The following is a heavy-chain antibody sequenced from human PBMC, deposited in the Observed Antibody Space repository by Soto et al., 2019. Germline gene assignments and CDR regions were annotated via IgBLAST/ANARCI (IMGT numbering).Heavy chain of an antibody. V-gene: IGHV3-23*01. D-gene: IGHD1-7*01. J-gene: IGHJ4*02. CDR2: ISSSGGNT. CDR1: GVSFRRCG. CDR3: AKWRNFYFDS. Sequence: VGSRRVACGAGGVSFRRCGIHWVRQAPGKGLEWVSSISSSGGNTFYADSVKGRFAISRDKSKNTLYLQLNSLRAEDTAVYYCAKWRNFYFDSWGQGTLVTVPS.